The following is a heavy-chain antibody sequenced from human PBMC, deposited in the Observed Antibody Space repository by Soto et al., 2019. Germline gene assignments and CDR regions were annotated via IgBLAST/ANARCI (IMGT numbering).Heavy chain of an antibody. CDR3: SRDYYYSVDV. CDR2: IDADDSSA. J-gene: IGHJ6*02. CDR1: GFTFSTTW. V-gene: IGHV3-74*03. D-gene: IGHD3-10*01. Sequence: EMQLVESGGGLVQPGGSLRLSCVVSGFTFSTTWMHWVRQAPGKGLVWVSRIDADDSSATYADSVKGRFTISRDNSKNTLYLQMKSLRPEDTAVYYCSRDYYYSVDVWGQGTSVTVSS.